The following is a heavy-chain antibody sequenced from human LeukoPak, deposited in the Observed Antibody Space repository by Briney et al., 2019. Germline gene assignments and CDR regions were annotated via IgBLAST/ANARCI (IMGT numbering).Heavy chain of an antibody. CDR3: AKATSPVHSRNWFDS. V-gene: IGHV3-23*01. CDR2: ISGSGTNT. J-gene: IGHJ5*01. CDR1: GFTFSSYA. D-gene: IGHD6-13*01. Sequence: GGSLRLSCAASGFTFSSYAMSWVRQAPGKGLEWVSSISGSGTNTDYADSVKGRFTISRDNSKNAVNVQMNSLRAEDTAVYYCAKATSPVHSRNWFDSWGQGTLVTVSS.